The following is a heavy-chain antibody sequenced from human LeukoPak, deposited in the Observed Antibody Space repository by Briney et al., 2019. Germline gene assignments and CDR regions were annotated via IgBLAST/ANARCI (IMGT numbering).Heavy chain of an antibody. CDR2: IYPSDSET. J-gene: IGHJ4*02. D-gene: IGHD3-10*01. Sequence: GESLKISCKGSGYSFNTFWIGWVRQTPETGLEWMGNIYPSDSETKYKPSFQGQVTISVDKSISTAYLRLSSLKASDTAIYYCARLIYYGSGKTYFFDSWGQGTLVIVSS. V-gene: IGHV5-51*01. CDR1: GYSFNTFW. CDR3: ARLIYYGSGKTYFFDS.